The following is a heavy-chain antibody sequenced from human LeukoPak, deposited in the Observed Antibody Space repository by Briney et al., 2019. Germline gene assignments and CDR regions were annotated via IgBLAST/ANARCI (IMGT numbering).Heavy chain of an antibody. V-gene: IGHV4-59*01. CDR3: AREGSGSYYNLDP. CDR1: GGSISSYY. J-gene: IGHJ5*02. Sequence: PSVTLSLTCTVSGGSISSYYWSWIRQPPGKGLEWIGYIYYSGSTNYNPSLKSRVTISVDTSKNQFSLKLSSVTAADTAVYYCAREGSGSYYNLDPWGQGTLVTVSS. CDR2: IYYSGST. D-gene: IGHD3-10*01.